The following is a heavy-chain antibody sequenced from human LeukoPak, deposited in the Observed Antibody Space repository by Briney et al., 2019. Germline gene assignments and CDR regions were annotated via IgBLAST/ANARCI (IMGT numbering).Heavy chain of an antibody. CDR2: IYSGGST. V-gene: IGHV3-53*01. CDR3: ATRRVCGGDCYPHDAFDI. CDR1: GFTVSSNY. Sequence: GGSLRLSCAASGFTVSSNYMSWVRQAPGKGLEWVSVIYSGGSTYYADSVKGRFTISRDNSKNTLYLQMNSLRAEDTAVYYCATRRVCGGDCYPHDAFDIWGQGTMVTVSS. J-gene: IGHJ3*02. D-gene: IGHD2-21*02.